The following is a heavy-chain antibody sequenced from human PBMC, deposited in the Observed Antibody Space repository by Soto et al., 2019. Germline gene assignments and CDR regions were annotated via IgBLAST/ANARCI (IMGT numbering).Heavy chain of an antibody. Sequence: GGSLRLSCSASGFTLSSYAMHWVRQAPGKGLEYVSAISSNGGSTYYADSVKGRFTISRDNSKNTLYLQMSSLRAEDTAVYYCVKGGGMTTATTPPIWGQGTLVTVSS. V-gene: IGHV3-64D*08. CDR2: ISSNGGST. CDR3: VKGGGMTTATTPPI. D-gene: IGHD4-17*01. J-gene: IGHJ4*02. CDR1: GFTLSSYA.